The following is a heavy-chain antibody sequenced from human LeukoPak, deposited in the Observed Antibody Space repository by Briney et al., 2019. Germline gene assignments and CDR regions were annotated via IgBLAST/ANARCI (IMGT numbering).Heavy chain of an antibody. CDR1: GFTLREYI. CDR3: ATKQWLAPPLGP. CDR2: INTDGTVT. D-gene: IGHD6-19*01. J-gene: IGHJ5*02. V-gene: IGHV3-74*01. Sequence: RGSLRLSCADSGFTLREYIVFSGPHAPGKGLESVSRINTDGTVTTYADSVKGRSTVSRDNADNTMFLRMNSVRDEDTAVYYCATKQWLAPPLGPWGQGTPVTVSS.